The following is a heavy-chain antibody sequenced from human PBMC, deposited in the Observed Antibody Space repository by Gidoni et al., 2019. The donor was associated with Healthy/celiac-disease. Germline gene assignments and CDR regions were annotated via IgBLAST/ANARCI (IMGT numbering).Heavy chain of an antibody. CDR3: AKDMGGGSYFPSCYFDY. Sequence: EVQLVESGGGLVQPGRSLRLSCAASGFTFDDYAMHWVRQAPGKGLEWVSGISWNSGSIGYADSVKGRFTISRDNAKNSLYLQMNSLRAEDTALYYCAKDMGGGSYFPSCYFDYWGQGTLVTVSS. CDR2: ISWNSGSI. J-gene: IGHJ4*02. D-gene: IGHD1-26*01. CDR1: GFTFDDYA. V-gene: IGHV3-9*01.